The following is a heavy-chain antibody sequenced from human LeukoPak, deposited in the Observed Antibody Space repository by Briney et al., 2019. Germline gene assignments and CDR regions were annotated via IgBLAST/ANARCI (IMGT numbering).Heavy chain of an antibody. Sequence: GGSLRLSCAASGFTFSSYWMNWVRQAPGKGLEWVANIKQDGSEKYYVDSVKGRFTISRDNARNSLYLQMNSLRAEDTAVYYCTRDSVGDSYADYWGQGTLVTVSS. CDR1: GFTFSSYW. CDR2: IKQDGSEK. CDR3: TRDSVGDSYADY. J-gene: IGHJ4*02. V-gene: IGHV3-7*03. D-gene: IGHD5-18*01.